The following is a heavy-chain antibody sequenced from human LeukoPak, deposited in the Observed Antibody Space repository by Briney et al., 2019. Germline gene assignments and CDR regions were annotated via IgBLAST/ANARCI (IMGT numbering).Heavy chain of an antibody. CDR2: IYYSGST. V-gene: IGHV4-39*07. Sequence: SETLSLTCTVSGGSISSSSYYWGWIRQPPGKGLEWIGSIYYSGSTYYNPSLKSRVTISVDTSKNQFSLKLSSVTAADTAVYYCARRLGGSGSYYTDFDYWGQGTLVTVSS. D-gene: IGHD3-10*01. CDR1: GGSISSSSYY. CDR3: ARRLGGSGSYYTDFDY. J-gene: IGHJ4*02.